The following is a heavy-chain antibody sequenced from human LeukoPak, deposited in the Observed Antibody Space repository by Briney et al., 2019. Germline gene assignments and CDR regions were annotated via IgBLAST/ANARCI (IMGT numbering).Heavy chain of an antibody. CDR1: GYTFTSYA. Sequence: ASVKVSCKASGYTFTSYAMNWVRQAPGQGLEWIGWINTNTGNPTYAQGFTGRFVFSLDTSVSTAYLQISSLKAEDTAVYYCARRGLEIYYYYMDVWGKGTTVTVSS. CDR3: ARRGLEIYYYYMDV. V-gene: IGHV7-4-1*02. CDR2: INTNTGNP. J-gene: IGHJ6*03. D-gene: IGHD5-24*01.